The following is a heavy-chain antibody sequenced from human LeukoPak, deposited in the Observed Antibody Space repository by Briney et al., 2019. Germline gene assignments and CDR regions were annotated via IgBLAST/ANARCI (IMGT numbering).Heavy chain of an antibody. CDR1: GFTFSGSA. J-gene: IGHJ5*02. CDR2: IRSKANSHAT. Sequence: PGGSLRLSCAASGFTFSGSAMHWVRQASGKGLEWVGRIRSKANSHATAYAASVKGRFTISRDDSKNTAYLQMNSLKTEDTAVYYCTRPYCSSTSCPEYNWFDPWGQGTLVTVSS. V-gene: IGHV3-73*01. D-gene: IGHD2-2*01. CDR3: TRPYCSSTSCPEYNWFDP.